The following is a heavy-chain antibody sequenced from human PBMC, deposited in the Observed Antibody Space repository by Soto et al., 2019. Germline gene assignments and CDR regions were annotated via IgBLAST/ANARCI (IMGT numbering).Heavy chain of an antibody. CDR1: GDSISSDNYY. V-gene: IGHV4-61*01. CDR3: AREGVSSSWYNYYGMDV. CDR2: VYYSGST. Sequence: SETLSLTCTVSGDSISSDNYYWSWIRQPPGKGLEWIGYVYYSGSTNYNPSLKSRVTISVDTSKNQFSLKLSSVTAADTAVYYCAREGVSSSWYNYYGMDVWGQGTTVTVSS. J-gene: IGHJ6*02. D-gene: IGHD6-13*01.